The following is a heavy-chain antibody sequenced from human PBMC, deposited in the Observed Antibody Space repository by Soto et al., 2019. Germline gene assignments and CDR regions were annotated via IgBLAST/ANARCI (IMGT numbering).Heavy chain of an antibody. CDR3: ARGYGDYSYYGMDG. CDR1: GGSISSGGYS. D-gene: IGHD4-17*01. CDR2: IYHSGST. Sequence: QLQLQESGSGLVKPSQTLSLTCAVSGGSISSGGYSWSWIRQPPGKGLEWIGYIYHSGSTYYNPSLKSRVTISVARSKTQFALKLSSVTAADTAVYYCARGYGDYSYYGMDGWGQGTTVTVSS. V-gene: IGHV4-30-2*01. J-gene: IGHJ6*02.